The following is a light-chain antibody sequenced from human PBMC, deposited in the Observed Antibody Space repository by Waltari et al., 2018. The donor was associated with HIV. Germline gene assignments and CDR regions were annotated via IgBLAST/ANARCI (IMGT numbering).Light chain of an antibody. Sequence: QSALTQPRPVSGSPGQSVAISCTGTSSDVGGYNPVSWYQQHPGKALTLMIYDVTKRPSGVPDRFSGSKSGNTASLTISGLQAEDEADYYCCSYAGSYTFVFGGGTKLTVL. V-gene: IGLV2-11*02. CDR1: SSDVGGYNP. CDR3: CSYAGSYTFV. CDR2: DVT. J-gene: IGLJ3*02.